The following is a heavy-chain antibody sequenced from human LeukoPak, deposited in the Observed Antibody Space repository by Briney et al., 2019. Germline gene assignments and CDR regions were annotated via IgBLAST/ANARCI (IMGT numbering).Heavy chain of an antibody. D-gene: IGHD1-7*01. V-gene: IGHV3-53*01. CDR3: ARGNWNYPFDY. Sequence: GGSLRLSCAASGFTVGSNYMSSARHAPGKGLEWVSVIYSGASTYYADSVKGRFTISRDNSKNTLYLQMNSLRAEDTAVYYCARGNWNYPFDYWGQGTLVTVSS. J-gene: IGHJ4*02. CDR2: IYSGAST. CDR1: GFTVGSNY.